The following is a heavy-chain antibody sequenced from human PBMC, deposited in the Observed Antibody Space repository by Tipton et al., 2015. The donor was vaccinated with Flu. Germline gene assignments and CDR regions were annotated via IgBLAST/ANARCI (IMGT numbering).Heavy chain of an antibody. D-gene: IGHD3-22*01. CDR2: INWNGGST. V-gene: IGHV3-20*01. J-gene: IGHJ6*02. CDR3: ARSRGYYDSSGYSEYYYYVMDV. Sequence: SLRLSCAASGFTFDDYGMSWVRQAPGKGLEWVSGINWNGGSTGYADSVKGRFTISRDNAKNSLYLQMNSLRAEDTALYHCARSRGYYDSSGYSEYYYYVMDVWGQGTTLTVSS. CDR1: GFTFDDYG.